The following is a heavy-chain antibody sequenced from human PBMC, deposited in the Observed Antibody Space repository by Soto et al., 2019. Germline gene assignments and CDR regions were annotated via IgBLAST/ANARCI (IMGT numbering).Heavy chain of an antibody. J-gene: IGHJ6*03. CDR3: ARGLQRSKSYYYYYMDV. Sequence: QVQLVQSGAEVQKPGSSVKVSCKASGDTFSNHSINWVRQAPGQGLEWMGRVIPLLSISNYAQKFQGRVTITADRSTSTAYMELSSLRSEDTAMYYCARGLQRSKSYYYYYMDVWGKGTTVTVSS. V-gene: IGHV1-69*02. CDR2: VIPLLSIS. CDR1: GDTFSNHS. D-gene: IGHD1-1*01.